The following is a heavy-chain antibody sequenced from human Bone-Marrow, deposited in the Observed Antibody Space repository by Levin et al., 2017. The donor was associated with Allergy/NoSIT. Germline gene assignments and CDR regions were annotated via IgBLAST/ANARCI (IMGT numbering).Heavy chain of an antibody. D-gene: IGHD6-6*01. CDR2: IIPIFGTT. J-gene: IGHJ4*02. CDR1: GGTFSTYV. CDR3: AGSSSGFGHFDY. V-gene: IGHV1-69*06. Sequence: GGSLRLSCKASGGTFSTYVISWVRQAPGQGLEWVGGIIPIFGTTTYAQRFQGRGTIISDKSTSTAYMDLSSLTYEDTAVYSCAGSSSGFGHFDYWGQGTLVTVSS.